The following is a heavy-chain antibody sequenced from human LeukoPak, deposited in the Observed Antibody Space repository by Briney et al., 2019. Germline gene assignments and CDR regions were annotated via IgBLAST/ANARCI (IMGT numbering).Heavy chain of an antibody. CDR2: INPNSGGT. CDR3: ARDIGSWDGMGY. D-gene: IGHD1-26*01. CDR1: RYTFTGYY. V-gene: IGHV1-2*02. Sequence: ASVKVSCKASRYTFTGYYMHWVRQAPGQGLEWMGWINPNSGGTNYAQKFQGRVTMTRDTSISTAYMELSRLRSDDTAVYYCARDIGSWDGMGYWGQGTLVTVSS. J-gene: IGHJ4*02.